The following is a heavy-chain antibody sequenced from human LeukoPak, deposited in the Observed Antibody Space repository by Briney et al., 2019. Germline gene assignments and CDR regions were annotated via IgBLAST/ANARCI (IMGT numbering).Heavy chain of an antibody. Sequence: GSSVKVSCKASGGTFSSYAISWVRQAPGQGLEWMGGIIPIFGTANYAQKFQGRVTITTDESTSTAYMELSSLRSEDTAVYYFAYSSSRTSFFDYWGQGTLVTVSS. D-gene: IGHD6-13*01. CDR2: IIPIFGTA. CDR3: AYSSSRTSFFDY. J-gene: IGHJ4*02. V-gene: IGHV1-69*05. CDR1: GGTFSSYA.